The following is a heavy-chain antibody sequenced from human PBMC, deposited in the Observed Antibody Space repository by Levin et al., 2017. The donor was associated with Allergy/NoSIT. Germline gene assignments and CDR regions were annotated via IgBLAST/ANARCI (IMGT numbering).Heavy chain of an antibody. V-gene: IGHV3-23*01. CDR1: GFTFSNFV. J-gene: IGHJ4*02. Sequence: GESLKISCAASGFTFSNFVMDWVRQAPGRGLEWVSSSGTGGNTYYADSVKGRFAISRDNSKNTLYLQMNNLRAEDTAVYYCAKSYGSGSYRTCDYWGQGTLVTVSS. CDR2: SGTGGNT. CDR3: AKSYGSGSYRTCDY. D-gene: IGHD3-10*01.